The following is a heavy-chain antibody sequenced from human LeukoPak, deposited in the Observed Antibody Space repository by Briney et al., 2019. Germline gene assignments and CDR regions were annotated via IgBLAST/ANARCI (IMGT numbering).Heavy chain of an antibody. CDR1: GFRFDDYG. D-gene: IGHD6-19*01. CDR3: ARGGSTGWCSFDY. CDR2: INWNGGST. J-gene: IGHJ4*02. Sequence: GGSLRLSCVASGFRFDDYGMSWVRQAPGKGLEWVSGINWNGGSTGYADSVKGRFTISRDNAKNSLYLRMNSLRAEDTALYYCARGGSTGWCSFDYWGQGTLVTVSS. V-gene: IGHV3-20*04.